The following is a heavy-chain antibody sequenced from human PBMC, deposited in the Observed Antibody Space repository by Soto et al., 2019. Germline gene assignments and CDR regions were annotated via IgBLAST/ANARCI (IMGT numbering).Heavy chain of an antibody. Sequence: GGSLRLSCAASGFTFSSYDMHWVRQATGKGLEWVSAIGTAGDPYYPGSVKGRFTISRENAKNSLYLQMNSLRAGDTAVYYCARGHHYYGSGSYYTVAASDAFDIWGQGTMVTVSS. CDR1: GFTFSSYD. J-gene: IGHJ3*02. CDR2: IGTAGDP. D-gene: IGHD3-10*01. V-gene: IGHV3-13*05. CDR3: ARGHHYYGSGSYYTVAASDAFDI.